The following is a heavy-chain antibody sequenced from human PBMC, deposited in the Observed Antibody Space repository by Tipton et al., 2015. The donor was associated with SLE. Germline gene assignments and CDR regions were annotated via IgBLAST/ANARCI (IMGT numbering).Heavy chain of an antibody. CDR2: LSYSGTT. CDR1: GASISSSSHY. V-gene: IGHV4-39*07. J-gene: IGHJ3*01. D-gene: IGHD3-9*01. CDR3: ARGNILTGYYFDAFDF. Sequence: TLSLTCTVSGASISSSSHYWGWIRQPPGKGLEWIGSLSYSGTTHYSPSLKSRVTMSVDTSKNHFSLKVNSVTAADTAVFYCARGNILTGYYFDAFDFWGQGTKVTVSS.